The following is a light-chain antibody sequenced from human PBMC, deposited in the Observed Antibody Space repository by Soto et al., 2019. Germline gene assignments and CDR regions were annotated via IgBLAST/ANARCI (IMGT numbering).Light chain of an antibody. J-gene: IGLJ2*01. CDR2: SNN. CDR1: SSNIGGTNY. Sequence: QSVLTQPPSASGTPGQKVFISCSGSSSNIGGTNYAYWYQQLPGAAPKLLMLSNNLRPSGVPERISGSKFGTAASLAIRGLRFEDEAVYECASWDDRLGAVIFGGGTKLTVL. V-gene: IGLV1-47*02. CDR3: ASWDDRLGAVI.